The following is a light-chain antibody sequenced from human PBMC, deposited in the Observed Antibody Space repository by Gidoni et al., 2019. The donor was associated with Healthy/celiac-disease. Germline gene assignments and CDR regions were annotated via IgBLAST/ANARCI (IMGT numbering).Light chain of an antibody. CDR3: SSYTSSSTLYV. Sequence: ITIYCTGTSSDVGGYNYVSWYQQHPGKAPKLMIYDVSNRPSGVSNRFSGSKSGNTASLTISGLQAEDEADYYCSSYTSSSTLYVFGTGTKVTVL. V-gene: IGLV2-14*03. CDR1: SSDVGGYNY. CDR2: DVS. J-gene: IGLJ1*01.